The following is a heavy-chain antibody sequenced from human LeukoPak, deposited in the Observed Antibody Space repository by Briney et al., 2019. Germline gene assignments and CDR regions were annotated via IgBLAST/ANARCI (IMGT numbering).Heavy chain of an antibody. CDR3: ARVLNYYDSSGYYFSY. CDR1: GFTFSYYT. CDR2: ISYDGSNK. J-gene: IGHJ4*02. Sequence: GGSLRLSCAASGFTFSYYTMHWVRQAPGKGLEWVAVISYDGSNKYYADSVKGRFTISRDNPKNTLYLQMNSLGAEDTAVYYCARVLNYYDSSGYYFSYWGQGTLVTVSS. V-gene: IGHV3-30-3*01. D-gene: IGHD3-22*01.